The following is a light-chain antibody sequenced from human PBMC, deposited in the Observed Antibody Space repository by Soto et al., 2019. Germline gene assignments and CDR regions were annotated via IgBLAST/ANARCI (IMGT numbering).Light chain of an antibody. CDR3: QHYNNWPRT. J-gene: IGKJ1*01. CDR1: QSVSSN. CDR2: GAS. V-gene: IGKV3-15*01. Sequence: EIVMTQSPATLSVSPGERATLSCRASQSVSSNLAWYQQKPGQAPRLLIYGASTRATGIPARFSGSGSGTEFTLTTSSLRSEDFAVYYCQHYNNWPRTFGQGTKVEIK.